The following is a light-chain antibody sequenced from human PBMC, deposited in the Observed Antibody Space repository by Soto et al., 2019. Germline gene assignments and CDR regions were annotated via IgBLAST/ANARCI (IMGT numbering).Light chain of an antibody. CDR3: QQYSNIRLT. CDR2: HAS. CDR1: HSISSY. J-gene: IGKJ4*01. Sequence: DIHITPSPSSLSASVGDRVTITCRASHSISSYLNWYQQKPGKAPKLLIYHASNLETGVPSRFSGSGSGTDFTFTISSLQPEDIATYYCQQYSNIRLTFGLGTKVDIK. V-gene: IGKV1-33*01.